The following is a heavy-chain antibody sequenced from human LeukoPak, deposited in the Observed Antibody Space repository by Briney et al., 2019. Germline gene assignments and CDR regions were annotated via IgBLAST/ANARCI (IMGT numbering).Heavy chain of an antibody. D-gene: IGHD7-27*01. CDR2: IVNDGGNA. J-gene: IGHJ4*02. V-gene: IGHV3-33*05. Sequence: GRSLRLSCAASGFTFSTYGMQWVRQAPGKGLEWVAVIVNDGGNAHYADSVRGRFTISRDNSKNTLYLQMNSLRAEDTAVYYCARDSITGDNSLDYWGRGTLATVSS. CDR3: ARDSITGDNSLDY. CDR1: GFTFSTYG.